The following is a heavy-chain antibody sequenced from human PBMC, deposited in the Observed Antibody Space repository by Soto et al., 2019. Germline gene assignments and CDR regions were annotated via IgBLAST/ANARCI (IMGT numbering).Heavy chain of an antibody. D-gene: IGHD4-17*01. V-gene: IGHV1-24*01. J-gene: IGHJ4*02. CDR3: ATDRSDGPSHYYFDY. Sequence: GASVQVSCKVSGYTLTELSMHWVRQAPGKGLEWMGGFDPEDGETIYAQKFQGRVTMTEDTSTDTAYMELSSLRSEDTAVYYCATDRSDGPSHYYFDYWGQGTLVTVSS. CDR2: FDPEDGET. CDR1: GYTLTELS.